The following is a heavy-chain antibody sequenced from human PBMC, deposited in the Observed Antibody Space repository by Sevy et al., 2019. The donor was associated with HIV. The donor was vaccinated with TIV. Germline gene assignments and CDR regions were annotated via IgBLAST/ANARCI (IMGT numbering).Heavy chain of an antibody. CDR2: IYYSGSS. Sequence: SETLSLTCSVSGGSICSYYWSWIRQPPGKGLEWIGYIYYSGSSNYNPSLKSRVTISVDTSKNQFSLKLSSVTAADTAVYYCARELPSWGYFDLWGRGTLVTVSS. CDR1: GGSICSYY. J-gene: IGHJ2*01. V-gene: IGHV4-59*01. D-gene: IGHD6-6*01. CDR3: ARELPSWGYFDL.